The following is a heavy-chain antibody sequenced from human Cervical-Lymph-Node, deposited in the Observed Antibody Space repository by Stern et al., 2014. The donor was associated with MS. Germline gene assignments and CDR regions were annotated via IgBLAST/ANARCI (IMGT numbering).Heavy chain of an antibody. CDR1: GGSICSYY. D-gene: IGHD3-3*01. V-gene: IGHV4-59*01. CDR3: ARDGTHDFWSGYHSNIADAFDI. CDR2: IYYNRST. J-gene: IGHJ3*02. Sequence: QLQLQESGPGLVKPSETLSLTCTVSGGSICSYYWSWIRQPPGKGPEWIGVIYYNRSTNYNPSLKSLVTISVDTSKNQFSLKLSSVTAADTAVYYCARDGTHDFWSGYHSNIADAFDIWGQGTMVTVSS.